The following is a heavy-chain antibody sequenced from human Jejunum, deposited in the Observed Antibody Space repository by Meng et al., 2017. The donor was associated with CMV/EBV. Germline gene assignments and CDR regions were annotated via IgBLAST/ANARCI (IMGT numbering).Heavy chain of an antibody. D-gene: IGHD2-21*02. CDR1: CYTFSSCG. J-gene: IGHJ4*02. CDR3: ARDLWPHIVVVTAPSEF. Sequence: QVQLVQYGAEVKRPGASVKVSCKASCYTFSSCGFTWVRQAPGQGLEWLGWISTYNDNPKYAQKVQGRVTMTADTSTSTAYMELRSLTSDDTAVYYCARDLWPHIVVVTAPSEFWGQGTLVTVSS. V-gene: IGHV1-18*01. CDR2: ISTYNDNP.